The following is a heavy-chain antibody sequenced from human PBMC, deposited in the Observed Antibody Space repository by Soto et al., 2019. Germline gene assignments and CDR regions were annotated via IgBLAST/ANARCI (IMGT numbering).Heavy chain of an antibody. Sequence: GESLKISCPCSGYTFTGYWIGWVRQMSGEGLEWMGIIYPGDSDTRYRPSFRGEVTISADKSLSTAYLQWSSLKASDTALYFCARGITGISHPHLFDLWGQGTLVTVSS. D-gene: IGHD2-8*02. CDR3: ARGITGISHPHLFDL. V-gene: IGHV5-51*01. CDR2: IYPGDSDT. CDR1: GYTFTGYW. J-gene: IGHJ4*02.